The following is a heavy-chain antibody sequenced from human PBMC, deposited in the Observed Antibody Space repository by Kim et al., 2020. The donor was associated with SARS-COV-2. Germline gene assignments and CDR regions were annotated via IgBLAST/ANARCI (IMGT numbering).Heavy chain of an antibody. V-gene: IGHV1-69*13. Sequence: SVKVSCKASAGTFGNTAISWVRQVPGQGPESMGGIIPIFGTPHYAQKFQGRVTITADESTGTAYMELSGLRFEDTAVYYCAKGRWRSGLEGFLFNYFDRWGQGTRVTVSS. CDR1: AGTFGNTA. CDR2: IIPIFGTP. D-gene: IGHD3-10*01. J-gene: IGHJ5*02. CDR3: AKGRWRSGLEGFLFNYFDR.